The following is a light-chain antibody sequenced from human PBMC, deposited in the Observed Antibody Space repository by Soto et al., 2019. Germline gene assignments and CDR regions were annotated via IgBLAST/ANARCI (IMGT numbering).Light chain of an antibody. Sequence: EIVLTQSPGTLSLSPGERATLSCRASQSVSSSSLAWYQQKPGQAPRLLIYDTSSRATGIPDRFSGSGSGTDFTLTISRLEPEDFAVYYCQKYNNWPLTFGQGTRLEIK. J-gene: IGKJ5*01. CDR2: DTS. V-gene: IGKV3-20*01. CDR3: QKYNNWPLT. CDR1: QSVSSSS.